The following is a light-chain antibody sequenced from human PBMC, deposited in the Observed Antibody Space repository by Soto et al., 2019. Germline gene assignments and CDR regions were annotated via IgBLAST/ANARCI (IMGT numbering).Light chain of an antibody. Sequence: QSALTQPASVSGSPGQSITISCAGSRGDVGNSDLLSWYQQLPGKAPNLIIFEVNRRPSGVSDRFSGSKSGNTASLTISCRQDEAEADFYFCSSAGNGAVVFGGGTKVTVL. CDR3: CSSAGNGAVV. J-gene: IGLJ2*01. V-gene: IGLV2-23*02. CDR2: EVN. CDR1: RGDVGNSDL.